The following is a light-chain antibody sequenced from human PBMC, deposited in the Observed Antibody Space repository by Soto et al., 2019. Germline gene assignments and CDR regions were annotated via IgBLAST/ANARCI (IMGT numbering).Light chain of an antibody. CDR2: GAS. Sequence: EIVLTQSPDTLSLSPGERATLSCSASQSVSSGYLAWYQQKPGQTPRLLIYGASSRASGIPGRFSGSGSGTDFTLTISSLEPEDFALYYCQQYVSAPWTFGQGTKVEIK. V-gene: IGKV3-20*01. CDR1: QSVSSGY. J-gene: IGKJ1*01. CDR3: QQYVSAPWT.